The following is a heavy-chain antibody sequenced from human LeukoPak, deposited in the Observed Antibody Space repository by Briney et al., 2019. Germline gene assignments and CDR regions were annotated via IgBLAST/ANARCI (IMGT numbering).Heavy chain of an antibody. D-gene: IGHD3-10*01. CDR3: ARTHYYGSGSYCWFDP. CDR2: IYYSGST. V-gene: IGHV4-59*01. J-gene: IGHJ5*02. CDR1: GGSISSYY. Sequence: SETLSLTCTVSGGSISSYYWSWIRQPPGKGLEWIGYIYYSGSTNYNPSLKSRVTMSVDTSKNQFSLKLSSVTAADTAVYYCARTHYYGSGSYCWFDPWGQGTLVTVSS.